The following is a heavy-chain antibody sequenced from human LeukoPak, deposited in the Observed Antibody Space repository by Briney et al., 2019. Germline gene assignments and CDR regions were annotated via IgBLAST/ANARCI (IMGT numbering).Heavy chain of an antibody. J-gene: IGHJ4*02. CDR3: ARGQYFDWYTLPFDY. CDR1: GFTFSSYG. D-gene: IGHD3-9*01. CDR2: IWYDGSNK. Sequence: GGSLRLSCAASGFTFSSYGMHWVRQAPGKGLEWVAVIWYDGSNKYYADSVKGRFTISRDNSKNTLYLQMNSLRAEDTAVYYCARGQYFDWYTLPFDYWGQGTLVTVSS. V-gene: IGHV3-33*01.